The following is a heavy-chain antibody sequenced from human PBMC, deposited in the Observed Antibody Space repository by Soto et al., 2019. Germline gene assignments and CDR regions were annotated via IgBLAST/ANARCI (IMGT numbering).Heavy chain of an antibody. D-gene: IGHD3-10*01. Sequence: QVQLVESGGGVVQPGRSLRLSCAASGFTFSSYGMHWVRQAPGKGLEWVAVISYDGSNKYYADSVKGRFTISRDNSKNTLYLQMNSLRAEDTAVYYCILVRGVIDPYYFDYWGQGTLVTVSS. J-gene: IGHJ4*02. CDR3: ILVRGVIDPYYFDY. CDR1: GFTFSSYG. V-gene: IGHV3-30*03. CDR2: ISYDGSNK.